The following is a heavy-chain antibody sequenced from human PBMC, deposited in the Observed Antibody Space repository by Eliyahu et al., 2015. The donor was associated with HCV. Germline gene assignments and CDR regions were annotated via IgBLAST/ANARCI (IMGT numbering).Heavy chain of an antibody. CDR3: AKYVDVLVVAATRSRYYYYYGMDV. D-gene: IGHD2-15*01. CDR2: ISGSGGST. CDR1: GFTFSSYA. Sequence: EVQLVESGGGLVQPGGSLRLSCAASGFTFSSYAMRWVRXAPGKGLGWVSAISGSGGSTYYADSVKGRFTISRDNSKNTLYLQMNSLRAEDTAVYYCAKYVDVLVVAATRSRYYYYYGMDVWGQGTTVTVSS. J-gene: IGHJ6*02. V-gene: IGHV3-23*04.